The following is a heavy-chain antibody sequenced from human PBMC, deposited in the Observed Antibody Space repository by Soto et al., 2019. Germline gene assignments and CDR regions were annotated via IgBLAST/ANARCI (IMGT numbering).Heavy chain of an antibody. Sequence: PVVSLRLSCSSSVFTFIDYYMSWIRQAPGKGLEWVSYISSSSSYTNNADSVKGLFTTSRDKDKNSLYLQMNSLRAEDTAVYYCERGHHGMEVWGKGNTVNVSS. D-gene: IGHD3-10*01. J-gene: IGHJ6*04. V-gene: IGHV3-11*06. CDR3: ERGHHGMEV. CDR2: ISSSSSYT. CDR1: VFTFIDYY.